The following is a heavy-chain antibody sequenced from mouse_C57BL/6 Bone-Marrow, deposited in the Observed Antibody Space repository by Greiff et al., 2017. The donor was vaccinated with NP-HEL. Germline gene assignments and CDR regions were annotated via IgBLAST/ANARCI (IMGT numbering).Heavy chain of an antibody. Sequence: QVQLKESGPGLVQPSQSLSITCTVSGFSLTSYGVHWVRQSPGKGLEWLGVIWSGGSTDYNAAFISRLSISKDNSKSQVFFKMNSLQADDTAIYYCARNRGGIYYGYDGGYCDVWGTGTTVTVSS. J-gene: IGHJ1*03. CDR1: GFSLTSYG. D-gene: IGHD2-2*01. CDR3: ARNRGGIYYGYDGGYCDV. CDR2: IWSGGST. V-gene: IGHV2-2*01.